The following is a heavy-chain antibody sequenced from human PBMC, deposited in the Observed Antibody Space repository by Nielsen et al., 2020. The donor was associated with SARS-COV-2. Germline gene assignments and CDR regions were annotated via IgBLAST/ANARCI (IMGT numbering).Heavy chain of an antibody. CDR1: GLTFDDYA. D-gene: IGHD4-17*01. CDR3: AATVTTGGYYYYGMDV. J-gene: IGHJ6*02. CDR2: ISWNSGSI. V-gene: IGHV3-9*01. Sequence: SLKISCAASGLTFDDYAMHWVRQAPGKGLEWVSGISWNSGSIGYADSVKGRFTISRDNAKNSLYLQMNSLRAEDTALYYCAATVTTGGYYYYGMDVWGQGTTVTVSS.